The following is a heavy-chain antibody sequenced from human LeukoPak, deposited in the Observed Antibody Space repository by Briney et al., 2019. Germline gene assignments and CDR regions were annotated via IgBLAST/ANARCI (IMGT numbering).Heavy chain of an antibody. V-gene: IGHV3-73*01. J-gene: IGHJ3*02. CDR3: TRPGSYSTDDAFDI. Sequence: GGSLKLSCEASGFNFSGSAMHWVRQASGKGLEWVGRIRSKPKNYATTCAASVQGRFTISRDDSKNTAYLQMNSLKTEDTAVYYCTRPGSYSTDDAFDIWGQGAMVIVSS. CDR1: GFNFSGSA. CDR2: IRSKPKNYAT. D-gene: IGHD1-26*01.